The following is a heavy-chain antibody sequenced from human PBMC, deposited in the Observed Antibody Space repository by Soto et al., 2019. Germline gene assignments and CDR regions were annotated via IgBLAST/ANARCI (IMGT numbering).Heavy chain of an antibody. J-gene: IGHJ4*02. V-gene: IGHV3-15*01. Sequence: EVQLVESGGGLVEPGGSLRLSCAASGFMFSNAYMTWVRQTPGKGLEWVGRVKSKTDGGTIDYAAPVKGRFTISGDDSKNTLYLQIDSLKTEDTAVYYCTTRGPTWTSDYWGQGTLVTVSS. CDR1: GFMFSNAY. D-gene: IGHD3-10*01. CDR3: TTRGPTWTSDY. CDR2: VKSKTDGGTI.